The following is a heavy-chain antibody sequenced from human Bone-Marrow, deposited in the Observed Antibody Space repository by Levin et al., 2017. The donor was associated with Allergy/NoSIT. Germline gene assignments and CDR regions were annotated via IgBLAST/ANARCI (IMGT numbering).Heavy chain of an antibody. CDR1: GYTFTDYY. V-gene: IGHV1-2*02. D-gene: IGHD3-22*01. CDR3: AGDPDYYDRAFDS. CDR2: ITPNSGGT. Sequence: GESLKISCKASGYTFTDYYMNWVRQAPGQGLEWMGWITPNSGGTNYAQKFQGRVTMTRDTSISTAYMELTRLRSDDTAVYYCAGDPDYYDRAFDSWGQGTMVTVSS. J-gene: IGHJ3*02.